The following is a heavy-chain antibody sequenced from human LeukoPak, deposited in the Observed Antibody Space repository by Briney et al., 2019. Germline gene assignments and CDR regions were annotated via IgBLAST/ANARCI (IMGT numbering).Heavy chain of an antibody. Sequence: SETLSLTCTVSGGSISSDFWSWIRQSPGKGLEWIAFMYDRGSTYYNPSLKSRVTISIDTSKNQFSLQLRSVTAADTAVYYCARSVNWNAAWFDPWGQGTQVTVSS. D-gene: IGHD4-17*01. CDR3: ARSVNWNAAWFDP. CDR2: MYDRGST. CDR1: GGSISSDF. V-gene: IGHV4-59*01. J-gene: IGHJ5*02.